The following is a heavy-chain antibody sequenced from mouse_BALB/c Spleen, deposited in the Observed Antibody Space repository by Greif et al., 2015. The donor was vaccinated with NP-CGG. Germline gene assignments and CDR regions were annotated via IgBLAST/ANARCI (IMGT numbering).Heavy chain of an antibody. CDR3: AREGSYAMDY. Sequence: VQLQQSGPELVKPGASVRISCKASGYTFTSYYIHGVKQRPGQGLEWIGWIYPGNVNTKYNEKFKGKATLTADKSSSTAYMQLSSLTSEDSAVYFCAREGSYAMDYWGQGTSVTVSS. CDR1: GYTFTSYY. V-gene: IGHV1S56*01. CDR2: IYPGNVNT. J-gene: IGHJ4*01.